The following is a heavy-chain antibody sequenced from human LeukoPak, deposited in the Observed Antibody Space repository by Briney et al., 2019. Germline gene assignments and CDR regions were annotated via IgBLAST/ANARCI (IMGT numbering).Heavy chain of an antibody. J-gene: IGHJ4*02. Sequence: ASVKVSCKASGYTFTSYYMHWVRQAPGQGLEWMGIINPSGGSTSYAQKFQGRVTMTRDTSKNQFSLKLSSVTAADTAVYYCARARYSSSWACDYWGQGTLVTVSS. CDR3: ARARYSSSWACDY. D-gene: IGHD6-13*01. CDR1: GYTFTSYY. V-gene: IGHV1-46*01. CDR2: INPSGGST.